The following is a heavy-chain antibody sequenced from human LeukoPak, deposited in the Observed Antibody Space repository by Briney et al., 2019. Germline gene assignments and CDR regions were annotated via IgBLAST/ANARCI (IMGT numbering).Heavy chain of an antibody. CDR1: GGSISNYY. V-gene: IGHV4-59*01. CDR3: ARLGYGEYLFYSDY. J-gene: IGHJ4*02. CDR2: ISYSGST. Sequence: PSETLSLTCTVSGGSISNYYWSWIRQPPGKGLEWIGYISYSGSTNYNPSLKSRVTISVDTSKNQFSLRLSSVTAADTTVYYCARLGYGEYLFYSDYWGQGTLVTVSS. D-gene: IGHD4-17*01.